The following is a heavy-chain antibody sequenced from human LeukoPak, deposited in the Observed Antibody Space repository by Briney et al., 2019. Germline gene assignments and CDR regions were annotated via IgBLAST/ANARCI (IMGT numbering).Heavy chain of an antibody. Sequence: SETLSLTCSVSDDSITMYYWTWIRQPPGKGLEWIGYVDHTGSTNFNPSLNGRVSISRDTSKNLFSLRLRSVTAADTAVYYCARVLKGLYNGSGSYSRRYYYYYMDVWGKGTTVTVSS. CDR2: VDHTGST. CDR1: DDSITMYY. V-gene: IGHV4-59*01. D-gene: IGHD3-10*01. J-gene: IGHJ6*03. CDR3: ARVLKGLYNGSGSYSRRYYYYYMDV.